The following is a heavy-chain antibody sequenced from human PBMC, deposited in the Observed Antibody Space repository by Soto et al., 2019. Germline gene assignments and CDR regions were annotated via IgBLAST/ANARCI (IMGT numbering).Heavy chain of an antibody. Sequence: ASVKVSCKASGYTFTGYYMHWVRQAPGRGLEWMGWINPNSGGTNYAQKFQGRVTMTRDTSISTAYMELSRLRSDDTAVYYCARADDFLSAFDIWGQGTMVTVSS. CDR3: ARADDFLSAFDI. V-gene: IGHV1-2*02. D-gene: IGHD3-16*01. CDR1: GYTFTGYY. CDR2: INPNSGGT. J-gene: IGHJ3*02.